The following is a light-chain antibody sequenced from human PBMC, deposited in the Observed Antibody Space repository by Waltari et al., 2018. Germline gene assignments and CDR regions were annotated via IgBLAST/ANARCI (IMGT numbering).Light chain of an antibody. Sequence: SALTQPDSVSGSPGQSITISCSGISSDSGGYEYVSWYQQHPGKAPKVSIYDVNNRPSGVSNRFSRSKSGSSASLTISGLQAEDEADYYCSSFTSSTTGIFGGGTKVTVL. V-gene: IGLV2-14*03. CDR1: SSDSGGYEY. CDR3: SSFTSSTTGI. J-gene: IGLJ2*01. CDR2: DVN.